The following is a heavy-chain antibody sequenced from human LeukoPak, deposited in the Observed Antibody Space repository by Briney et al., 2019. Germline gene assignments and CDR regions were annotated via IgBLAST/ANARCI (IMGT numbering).Heavy chain of an antibody. V-gene: IGHV3-49*03. Sequence: GGSLRLSCTASGFTFGDYAMSWFRQAPGKGLEWVGFIRSKAYGGTTEYAASVKGRFTISRDDSKSIAYLQMNSLKTEDTAVYYCTVDYYGSANSRYFDYWGQGTLVTVSS. CDR2: IRSKAYGGTT. CDR1: GFTFGDYA. D-gene: IGHD3-10*01. CDR3: TVDYYGSANSRYFDY. J-gene: IGHJ4*02.